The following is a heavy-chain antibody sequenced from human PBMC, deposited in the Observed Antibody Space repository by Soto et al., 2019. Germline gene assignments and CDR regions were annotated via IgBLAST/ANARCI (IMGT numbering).Heavy chain of an antibody. D-gene: IGHD6-19*01. CDR2: ISGSAGST. Sequence: PGPSVSLSCAASGFTFSSYAMSWVRQAPGKGLEWVSAISGSAGSTYYADAVKGRVTISRDHSKNTLYLQMNSLRAEDTAVYYCAKASAAVAETPVSGYYDYWGQGTLVQVSS. CDR3: AKASAAVAETPVSGYYDY. V-gene: IGHV3-23*01. CDR1: GFTFSSYA. J-gene: IGHJ4*02.